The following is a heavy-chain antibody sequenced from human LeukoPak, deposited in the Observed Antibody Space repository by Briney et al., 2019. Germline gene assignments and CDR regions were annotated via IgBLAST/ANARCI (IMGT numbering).Heavy chain of an antibody. CDR2: IYTSGST. CDR3: ARISGYCTNGVCYISNYYYMDV. D-gene: IGHD2-8*01. J-gene: IGHJ6*03. V-gene: IGHV4-4*07. CDR1: GGSLSSYY. Sequence: PSETLSLTCPVYGGSLSSYYWSWLRQPAGEGLEWIGRIYTSGSTNYHPSLKSRVTMSVDTSKNQFSLKLSSVTAADTAVYYCARISGYCTNGVCYISNYYYMDVWGKGTTVTVSS.